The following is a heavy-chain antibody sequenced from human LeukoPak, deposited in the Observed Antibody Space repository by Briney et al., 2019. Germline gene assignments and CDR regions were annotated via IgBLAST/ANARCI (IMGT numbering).Heavy chain of an antibody. CDR3: AKAPDIVVVPAAAYCDY. Sequence: VASVKVSCKASGGTFSSYAMSWVRQAPGKGLEWVSAISGSGGSTYYADSVKGRFTISRDNSKNTLYLQMNSLRAEDTAVYYCAKAPDIVVVPAAAYCDYWGQGTLVTVSS. CDR2: ISGSGGST. D-gene: IGHD2-2*01. V-gene: IGHV3-23*01. CDR1: GGTFSSYA. J-gene: IGHJ4*02.